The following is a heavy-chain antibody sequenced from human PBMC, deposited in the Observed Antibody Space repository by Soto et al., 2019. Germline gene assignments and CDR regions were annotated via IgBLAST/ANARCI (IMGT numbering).Heavy chain of an antibody. CDR2: INHSGST. V-gene: IGHV4-34*01. D-gene: IGHD3-22*01. CDR1: GGSFSGYY. J-gene: IGHJ4*02. CDR3: ATTYYYDSSGYLDY. Sequence: SETLSLTCAVYGGSFSGYYWSWIRQPPGKGLEWIGEINHSGSTNYNPSLKSRVTISVDTSKNQFSLKLSSVTAADTAVYYCATTYYYDSSGYLDYWGQGTLVTVSS.